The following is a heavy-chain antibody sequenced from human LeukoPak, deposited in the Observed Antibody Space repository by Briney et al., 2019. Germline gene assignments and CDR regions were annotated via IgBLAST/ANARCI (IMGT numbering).Heavy chain of an antibody. CDR1: GYTFTGYY. V-gene: IGHV1-2*02. D-gene: IGHD3-22*01. Sequence: ASVKVSCKASGYTFTGYYMHWVRQAPGQGLEWMGWINPNSGGTNYAQKFQGRVTITRDTSISPAYMELNRRRSDDTAVYYCARGAVGVYYDSSGPLYWGQGTLVTVSS. J-gene: IGHJ4*02. CDR2: INPNSGGT. CDR3: ARGAVGVYYDSSGPLY.